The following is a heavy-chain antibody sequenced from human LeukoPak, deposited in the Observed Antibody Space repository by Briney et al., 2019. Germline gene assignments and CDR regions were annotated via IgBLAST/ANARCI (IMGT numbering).Heavy chain of an antibody. CDR2: INPSGGDT. CDR1: GYTLTSYY. J-gene: IGHJ4*02. CDR3: ARDVGYCSSIDCHPVGNFDC. Sequence: ASVKVSCKASGYTLTSYYMHWVRQAPGQELEWMGIINPSGGDTTYAQKFQGRVTMTRDTSTSTVYMGLSRLRPEDTAVYYCARDVGYCSSIDCHPVGNFDCWGQGTLVTVSS. V-gene: IGHV1-46*01. D-gene: IGHD2-2*01.